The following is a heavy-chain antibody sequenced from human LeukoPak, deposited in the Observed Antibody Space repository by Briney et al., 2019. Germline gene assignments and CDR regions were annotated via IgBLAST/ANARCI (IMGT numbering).Heavy chain of an antibody. D-gene: IGHD1-26*01. CDR1: GFTFSDYY. J-gene: IGHJ4*02. CDR3: ARVRGSYSSDY. CDR2: ISNSGNTI. V-gene: IGHV3-11*01. Sequence: PGGSLRLSCAAPGFTFSDYYMSWIRQAPGKGLEWVSYISNSGNTIYYADSVKGRFTISRDNAKNSLYLQMNSLRAEDTAVYYCARVRGSYSSDYWGQGTLVTVSS.